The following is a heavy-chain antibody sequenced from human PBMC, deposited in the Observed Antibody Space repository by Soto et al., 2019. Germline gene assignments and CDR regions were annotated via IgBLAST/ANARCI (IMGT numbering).Heavy chain of an antibody. V-gene: IGHV3-23*01. CDR2: ISGSGGST. J-gene: IGHJ4*02. CDR1: GFTFSSYA. Sequence: PGGSLRLSCAASGFTFSSYAMSWVRQAPGKGLEWVSAISGSGGSTYYADSVKGRFTISRDNSKNTLYLQMNSLRAEDTAVYYRAKVRAYYDFWSGYYGGDFDYWGQGTLVTVSS. D-gene: IGHD3-3*01. CDR3: AKVRAYYDFWSGYYGGDFDY.